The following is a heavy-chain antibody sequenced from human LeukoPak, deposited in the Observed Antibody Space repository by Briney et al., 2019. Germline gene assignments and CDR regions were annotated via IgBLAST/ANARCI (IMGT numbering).Heavy chain of an antibody. CDR1: GFTFSSYA. CDR2: ISGSGGST. Sequence: GGSLRLSCAASGFTFSSYAMSWVRQALGKGLEWVSAISGSGGSTYYADSVKGRFTISRDNSKNTLYLQMNSLRAEDTAVYYCARDGWSNHAFDIWGQGTMVTVSS. CDR3: ARDGWSNHAFDI. D-gene: IGHD2-2*03. V-gene: IGHV3-23*01. J-gene: IGHJ3*02.